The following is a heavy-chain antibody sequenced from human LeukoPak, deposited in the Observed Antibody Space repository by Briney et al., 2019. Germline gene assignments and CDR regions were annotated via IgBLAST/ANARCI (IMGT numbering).Heavy chain of an antibody. V-gene: IGHV4-34*01. CDR3: ARLQWVGGNWFDP. Sequence: SETLSLTCAVYGGSFSGYYWSWIRQPPGKGLEWIGEINHSGSTNYNPSRKRRVTISVDTSKNQFSLKLSSVTAADTAVYYCARLQWVGGNWFDPWGQGTLVTVSS. J-gene: IGHJ5*02. CDR2: INHSGST. D-gene: IGHD2-15*01. CDR1: GGSFSGYY.